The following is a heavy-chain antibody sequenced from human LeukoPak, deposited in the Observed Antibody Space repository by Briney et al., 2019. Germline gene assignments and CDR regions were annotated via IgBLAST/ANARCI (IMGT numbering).Heavy chain of an antibody. D-gene: IGHD6-19*01. Sequence: ASVKVSCKASGGTFSSYAISWVRQAPGQGLEWMGGIIPIFGTANYAQKFQGRVTITADESTSTAYMELSSLRSEDTAVYYCARVEWLVPHYFDYWGQGTLVTVSS. CDR1: GGTFSSYA. CDR2: IIPIFGTA. V-gene: IGHV1-69*13. J-gene: IGHJ4*02. CDR3: ARVEWLVPHYFDY.